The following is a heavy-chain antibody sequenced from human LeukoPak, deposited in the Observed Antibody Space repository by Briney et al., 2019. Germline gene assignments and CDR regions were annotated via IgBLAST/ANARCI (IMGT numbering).Heavy chain of an antibody. Sequence: GGSLRLSCAASGFTFSNAWMSWVRQAPGKGLEWVGRIKSKTDGGTTDYAAPVKGRFIISRDDSKNTLYLQMNSLKTEDTAAHYCTTSRVGAASYRWGQGTLVTVSS. D-gene: IGHD2-15*01. CDR1: GFTFSNAW. J-gene: IGHJ4*02. CDR3: TTSRVGAASYR. V-gene: IGHV3-15*01. CDR2: IKSKTDGGTT.